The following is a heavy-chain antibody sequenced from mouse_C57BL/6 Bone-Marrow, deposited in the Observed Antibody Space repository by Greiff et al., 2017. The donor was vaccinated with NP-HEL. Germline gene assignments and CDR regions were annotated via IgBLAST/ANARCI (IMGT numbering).Heavy chain of an antibody. V-gene: IGHV1-26*01. CDR2: INPNNGGT. CDR1: GYTFTDYY. CDR3: ARTPLFDY. J-gene: IGHJ2*01. Sequence: VQLQQSGPELVKPGASVKISCKASGYTFTDYYMNWVKQSHGKSLEWIGDINPNNGGTSYNQKFKGKATLTVDKSSSTAYMELRSLTSEDSAVYYCARTPLFDYWGQGTTLTVSS.